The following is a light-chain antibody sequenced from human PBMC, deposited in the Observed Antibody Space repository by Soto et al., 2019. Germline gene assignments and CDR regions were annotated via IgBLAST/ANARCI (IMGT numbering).Light chain of an antibody. V-gene: IGKV3-20*01. J-gene: IGKJ5*01. CDR3: QQYGSSHT. CDR2: GAS. CDR1: QSVGSY. Sequence: ETVLTQSPAILSLSPGARVPLSCRASQSVGSYLAWYQQKPGQAPRLLIYGASTRATGIPDRLSGSGAGAYFNLTISRLEPADFGVYYCQQYGSSHTFGQGTRLEL.